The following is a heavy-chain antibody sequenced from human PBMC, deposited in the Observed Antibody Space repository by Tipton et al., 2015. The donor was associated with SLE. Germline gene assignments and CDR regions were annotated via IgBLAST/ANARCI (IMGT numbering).Heavy chain of an antibody. CDR2: INHSGST. CDR3: ARYGTYDGSRYFQH. D-gene: IGHD1-26*01. V-gene: IGHV4-34*01. Sequence: TLSLTCAVYGGSFSGYYWSWIRQPPGKGLEWIGEINHSGSTNYNPSLKSRVTISVDTSKNQFSLKLSSVTAADTAVYYCARYGTYDGSRYFQHWGKGTLVTVTS. J-gene: IGHJ1*01. CDR1: GGSFSGYY.